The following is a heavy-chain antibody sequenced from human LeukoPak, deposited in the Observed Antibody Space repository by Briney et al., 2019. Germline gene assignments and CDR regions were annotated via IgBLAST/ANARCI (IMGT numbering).Heavy chain of an antibody. Sequence: GESLKVSCKGSGYSFTSYWIGWVRQMPGKGLEWMGIIYPGDSDTRYSPSFQGQVTISADKSISTAYLQWSSLKASDTAMYYCARQSADILTHNWFGPWGQGTLVTVSS. CDR2: IYPGDSDT. CDR1: GYSFTSYW. D-gene: IGHD3-9*01. J-gene: IGHJ5*02. V-gene: IGHV5-51*01. CDR3: ARQSADILTHNWFGP.